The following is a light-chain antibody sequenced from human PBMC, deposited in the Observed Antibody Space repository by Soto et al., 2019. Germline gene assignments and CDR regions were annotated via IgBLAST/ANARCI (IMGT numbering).Light chain of an antibody. CDR3: QQYGSSPT. CDR1: QSVGSN. V-gene: IGKV3-20*01. CDR2: AAS. Sequence: VMTQSPATLSLSPGERATLSCRASQSVGSNLVWYQQKPGQAPRLLIYAASTRATGIPDRIRGSGSGTDFTLTISRLEPEDFAVYYCQQYGSSPTFGQGTKVDIK. J-gene: IGKJ1*01.